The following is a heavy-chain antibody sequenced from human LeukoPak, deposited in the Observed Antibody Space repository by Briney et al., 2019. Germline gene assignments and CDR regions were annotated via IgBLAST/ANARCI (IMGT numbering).Heavy chain of an antibody. CDR1: GFTFSSYG. V-gene: IGHV3-30*02. CDR3: ARGDQYYDILTGYFHDAFDI. D-gene: IGHD3-9*01. CDR2: IRYDGSNK. J-gene: IGHJ3*02. Sequence: GGSLRLSCAASGFTFSSYGMHWVRQAPGKGLEWVAFIRYDGSNKYYADSVKGRFTNSRDNSKNTLYLQMNSLRAEDTAVYYCARGDQYYDILTGYFHDAFDIWGQGTMVTVSS.